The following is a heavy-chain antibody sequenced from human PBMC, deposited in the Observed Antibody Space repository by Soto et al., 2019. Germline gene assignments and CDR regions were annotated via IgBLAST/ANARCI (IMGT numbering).Heavy chain of an antibody. V-gene: IGHV4-4*02. CDR3: ARGDNGRGDL. D-gene: IGHD1-20*01. CDR1: GDSITSSAW. CDR2: IHLGGTT. Sequence: QVQLQESGPGLVKPSGTLSLTCAVSGDSITSSAWWSCVRQPPGKGLEWIGEIHLGGTTNSNPSLKSRVTISVDTSKTQFSLILNSVTAADTAIYYCARGDNGRGDLWGQGTVVTVSP. J-gene: IGHJ5*02.